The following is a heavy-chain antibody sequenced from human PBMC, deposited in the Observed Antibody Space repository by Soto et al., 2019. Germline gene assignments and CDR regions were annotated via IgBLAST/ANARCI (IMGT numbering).Heavy chain of an antibody. CDR2: FDPEDGET. CDR3: ARESSTSCYEWTPLNYYYGMDV. D-gene: IGHD2-2*01. Sequence: QVQLVQSGAEVKKPGASVKVSCKVSGYTLTELSMHWVRQAPGEGLEWMGGFDPEDGETIYAQKFQGRVTMTEDTSTDTAYMELSSLRSEDTAVYYCARESSTSCYEWTPLNYYYGMDVWGQGTTVTVSS. CDR1: GYTLTELS. J-gene: IGHJ6*02. V-gene: IGHV1-24*01.